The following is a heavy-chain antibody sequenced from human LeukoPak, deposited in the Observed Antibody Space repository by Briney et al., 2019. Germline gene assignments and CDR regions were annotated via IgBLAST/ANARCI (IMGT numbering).Heavy chain of an antibody. V-gene: IGHV4-30-4*01. CDR1: GGSISSGDYY. D-gene: IGHD3-22*01. Sequence: KTSETLSLTCTVSGGSISSGDYYWSWIRQPPGKGLEWIGYIYYSGSTYYNPSLKSRVTISVDTSKNQFSLKLSSVTAADTAMYYCASFDSSGYYYGYWGQGTLVTVSS. J-gene: IGHJ4*02. CDR2: IYYSGST. CDR3: ASFDSSGYYYGY.